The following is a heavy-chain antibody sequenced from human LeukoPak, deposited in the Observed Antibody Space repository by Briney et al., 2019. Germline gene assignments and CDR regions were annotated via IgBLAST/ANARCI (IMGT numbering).Heavy chain of an antibody. J-gene: IGHJ4*02. D-gene: IGHD6-6*01. CDR1: GDSISSSSYY. V-gene: IGHV4-39*01. CDR3: AAVSYYFDY. CDR2: IYYSGST. Sequence: SETLSLTCTVSGDSISSSSYYWAWIRQPPERGLEWIGSIYYSGSTYYNPSLKSRVTISVDTSKNQFSLKLSSVTAADTAVYYCAAVSYYFDYWGRGTLVTVSS.